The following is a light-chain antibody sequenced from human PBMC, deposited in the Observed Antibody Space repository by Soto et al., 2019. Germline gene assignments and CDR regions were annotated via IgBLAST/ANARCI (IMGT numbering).Light chain of an antibody. Sequence: QAVVTQSPSASASLGASVKLTCTLSRGHSSYAIAWHQQQPEKGPRYLMKLKSDGSHSKGDGIPDRFSGSSSGAERYLTISSLQSEDEADYYCQTWGTGIVFGGGTQLTVL. CDR1: RGHSSYA. CDR2: LKSDGSH. V-gene: IGLV4-69*01. J-gene: IGLJ2*01. CDR3: QTWGTGIV.